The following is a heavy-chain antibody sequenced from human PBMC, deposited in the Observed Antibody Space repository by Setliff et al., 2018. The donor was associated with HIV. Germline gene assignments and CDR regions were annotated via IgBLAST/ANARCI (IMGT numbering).Heavy chain of an antibody. Sequence: PSETLSLTCAVSDYSISSDYYWGWIRQPPGKGLEWIGSISHSGSIYYNPSPSLKSRVTISLDTSKTQLSLRLNSVTAADTAVYYCARIGEWELLKGRAFDIWGQGTMVTVSS. CDR2: ISHSGSI. J-gene: IGHJ3*02. V-gene: IGHV4-38-2*01. CDR3: ARIGEWELLKGRAFDI. CDR1: DYSISSDYY. D-gene: IGHD1-26*01.